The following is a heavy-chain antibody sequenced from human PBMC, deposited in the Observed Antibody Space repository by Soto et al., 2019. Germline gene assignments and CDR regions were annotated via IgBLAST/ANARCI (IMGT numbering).Heavy chain of an antibody. CDR3: ARQPNYDYGDYGPMDY. J-gene: IGHJ4*02. D-gene: IGHD4-17*01. V-gene: IGHV4-39*01. CDR2: IYFGGRT. Sequence: QLQLQESGPGLVKPSETLSLTCTVSGGSMRSTSYYWGWIRQPPGPGLEWIGSIYFGGRTYYNPSLKSRVTISVDTSKKQLSLTLSPLTAADTSVYYCARQPNYDYGDYGPMDYWGQGILVTVSS. CDR1: GGSMRSTSYY.